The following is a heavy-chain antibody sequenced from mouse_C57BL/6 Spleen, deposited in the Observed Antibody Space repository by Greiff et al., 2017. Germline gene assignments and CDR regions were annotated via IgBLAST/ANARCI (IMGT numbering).Heavy chain of an antibody. CDR2: ISSGSSNI. J-gene: IGHJ4*01. D-gene: IGHD5-1*01. V-gene: IGHV5-17*01. Sequence: EVKVVESGGGLVKPGGSLKLSCAASGFTFSGYGMHWVRQAPEKGLEWVAYISSGSSNIYYADTVKGRFTITRDNAENTLFLRMTSLGSDDTAMYYCARLEYGAMDYWGQGTWVTVSS. CDR3: ARLEYGAMDY. CDR1: GFTFSGYG.